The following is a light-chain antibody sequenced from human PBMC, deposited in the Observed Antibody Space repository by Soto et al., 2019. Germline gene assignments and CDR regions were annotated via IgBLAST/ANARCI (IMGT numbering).Light chain of an antibody. J-gene: IGKJ1*01. Sequence: DIVMTQTPVSLSVTPGEPASISCRSSQTLLDSDDGNAYLDWYLQKPGQSPQLLIYRISSRASGVPDRFSGSGSGTDFTLKISRVEAGDVGVFYCLHRKDFPWTFGQGTKVDIK. CDR2: RIS. CDR3: LHRKDFPWT. CDR1: QTLLDSDDGNAY. V-gene: IGKV2-40*01.